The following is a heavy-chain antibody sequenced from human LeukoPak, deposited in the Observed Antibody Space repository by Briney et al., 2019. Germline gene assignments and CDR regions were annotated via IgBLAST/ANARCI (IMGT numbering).Heavy chain of an antibody. D-gene: IGHD3-10*01. J-gene: IGHJ4*02. V-gene: IGHV3-48*01. CDR3: ARDLSWSFDY. Sequence: GGSLRLSRAASGFTFSTFSVNWIRQAPGKGPEWISYRSNDIIRYADSVKGRFIISRDNAKNSLYLQMNSLRAEDTAAYYCARDLSWSFDYWGQGTLVTVSS. CDR1: GFTFSTFS. CDR2: RSNDII.